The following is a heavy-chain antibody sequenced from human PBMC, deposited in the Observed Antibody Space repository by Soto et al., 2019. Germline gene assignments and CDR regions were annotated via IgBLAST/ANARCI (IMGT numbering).Heavy chain of an antibody. CDR3: ARDTPPPDY. J-gene: IGHJ4*02. Sequence: QVQLVQSGAEVKKPGASVKVSCKTSGYTFTSYHISWVRQAPGQGLEWMGWISAYNTNTNYAQKFQGRDTMTTDTLTSTAYMELRSLRSADTAVYYCARDTPPPDYWGQGTLVTVSS. CDR2: ISAYNTNT. V-gene: IGHV1-18*01. CDR1: GYTFTSYH.